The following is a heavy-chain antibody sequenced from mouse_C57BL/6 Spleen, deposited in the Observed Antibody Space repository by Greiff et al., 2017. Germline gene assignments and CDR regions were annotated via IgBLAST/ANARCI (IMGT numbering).Heavy chain of an antibody. Sequence: VQLQQSGAELVKPGASVKLSCKASGYTFTEYTIHWVKQRSGQGLEWIGWFYPGSGSIKYNEKFKDKATLTADKSSSTVYMERSRLTSEDSAVYFCAKPQLGRAWGAYWGQGTLVTVSA. D-gene: IGHD4-1*01. CDR1: GYTFTEYT. CDR3: AKPQLGRAWGAY. J-gene: IGHJ3*01. V-gene: IGHV1-62-2*01. CDR2: FYPGSGSI.